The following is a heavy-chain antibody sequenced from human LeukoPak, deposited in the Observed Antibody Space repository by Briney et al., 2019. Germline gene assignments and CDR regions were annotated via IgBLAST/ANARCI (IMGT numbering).Heavy chain of an antibody. J-gene: IGHJ4*02. D-gene: IGHD3-3*01. CDR3: AKLPDFWSGYHAGLLDY. V-gene: IGHV3-23*01. Sequence: GGSLRLSCAASGFTFSSYAMSWVRQAPGKGLEWVSAISGSGGSTYYADSVKGRFTISRDNSKNTLYLQMNSLRAEDTAVYYCAKLPDFWSGYHAGLLDYWGQGTLVTVSS. CDR2: ISGSGGST. CDR1: GFTFSSYA.